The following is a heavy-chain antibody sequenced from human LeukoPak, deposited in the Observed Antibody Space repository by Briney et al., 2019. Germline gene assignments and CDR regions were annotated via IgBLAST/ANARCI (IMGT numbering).Heavy chain of an antibody. D-gene: IGHD3-16*01. Sequence: GRSLRLSCAASGFTFSSYGMHWVRQAPGKGLEWVSDISGSDGSTFYADSVKGRFTISRDNSKNTLYLQMNSLRVEDTAVYYCAKDRVPGGGVSYYFDHWGQGTLVTVSS. CDR2: ISGSDGST. CDR1: GFTFSSYG. J-gene: IGHJ4*02. V-gene: IGHV3-23*01. CDR3: AKDRVPGGGVSYYFDH.